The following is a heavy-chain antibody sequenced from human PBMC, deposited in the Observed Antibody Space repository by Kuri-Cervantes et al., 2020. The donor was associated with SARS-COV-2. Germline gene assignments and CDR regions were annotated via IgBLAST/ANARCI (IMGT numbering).Heavy chain of an antibody. J-gene: IGHJ1*01. CDR2: IWYDGSNK. CDR3: AKGDWNYATH. V-gene: IGHV3-33*06. Sequence: GESLKISCAASGFTFSSYGMHWVRQAPGKGLEWVAVIWYDGSNKYYADSVKGRFTTSRDNSKNTLYLQMNSLRAEDTAVYYCAKGDWNYATHWGQGTLVTVSS. CDR1: GFTFSSYG. D-gene: IGHD1-7*01.